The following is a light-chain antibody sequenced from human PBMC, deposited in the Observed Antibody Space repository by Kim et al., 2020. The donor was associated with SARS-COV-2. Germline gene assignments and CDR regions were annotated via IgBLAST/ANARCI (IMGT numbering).Light chain of an antibody. J-gene: IGKJ1*01. CDR2: AAS. CDR3: QQSYTMPRT. CDR1: QSITNY. Sequence: DIQMTQSPSSLSASVGDRVTITCRASQSITNYLNWYQQKPGKAPKVLIYAASTLQSGVPSRFSGSGSGTDFTLTISSIQPDDFATYYCQQSYTMPRTFGPGTKVDIK. V-gene: IGKV1-39*01.